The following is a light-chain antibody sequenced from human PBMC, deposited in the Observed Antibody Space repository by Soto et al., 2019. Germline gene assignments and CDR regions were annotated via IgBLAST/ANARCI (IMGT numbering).Light chain of an antibody. J-gene: IGKJ4*01. CDR2: DVT. V-gene: IGKV1-33*01. Sequence: DIQMTQSPSSLSASVGDRLTITCQASEDIRSYVNWYQQKPGKAPKLLLYDVTELESGVPSRFSGSRSGTDFTFTISGLQPEDIATYYCLQYYNYPHTFGGGTRVQIK. CDR1: EDIRSY. CDR3: LQYYNYPHT.